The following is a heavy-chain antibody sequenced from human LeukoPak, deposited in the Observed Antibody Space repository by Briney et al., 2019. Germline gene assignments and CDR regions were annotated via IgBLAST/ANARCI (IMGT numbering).Heavy chain of an antibody. J-gene: IGHJ3*02. CDR2: ISSSASNT. D-gene: IGHD3-10*01. CDR1: GFTFRSYA. V-gene: IGHV3-23*01. Sequence: GGSLRLSCAASGFTFRSYAMSWVRQAPGKGLEWVSTISSSASNTYYAGSVRGRFAISRDNSKNTLYLQMNSLRAEDTAIYYCAKDRTLWFGESLAPYEAFDIWGQGTMVTVSS. CDR3: AKDRTLWFGESLAPYEAFDI.